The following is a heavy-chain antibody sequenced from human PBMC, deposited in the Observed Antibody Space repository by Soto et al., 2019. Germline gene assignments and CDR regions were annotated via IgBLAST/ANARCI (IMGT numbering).Heavy chain of an antibody. D-gene: IGHD1-1*01. Sequence: SETLSLTCTVSGGSISSSSYYWGWIRQPPGKGLEWIGSIYYSGSTYYNPSLKSRVTISVDTSKNQFSLKLSSVTAADTAVYYCARLQLELRLAFDIWGKGKMVTVSS. CDR3: ARLQLELRLAFDI. CDR1: GGSISSSSYY. J-gene: IGHJ3*02. V-gene: IGHV4-39*01. CDR2: IYYSGST.